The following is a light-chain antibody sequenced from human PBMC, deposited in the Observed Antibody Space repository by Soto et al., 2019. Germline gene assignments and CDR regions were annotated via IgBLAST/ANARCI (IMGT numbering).Light chain of an antibody. CDR3: ASYTTSSTYV. Sequence: QSVLTQPASVSWSPGQSIAISCTGTSSVVGGYSYVSWYQQQPGKAPKLVISDVSNRPSGVSDRFSGSKSGNTASLTISGLQTEDEADYYCASYTTSSTYVFGTGTKVTVL. J-gene: IGLJ1*01. CDR2: DVS. CDR1: SSVVGGYSY. V-gene: IGLV2-14*01.